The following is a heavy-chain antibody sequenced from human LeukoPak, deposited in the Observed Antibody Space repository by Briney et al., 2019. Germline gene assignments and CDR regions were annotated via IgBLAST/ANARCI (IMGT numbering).Heavy chain of an antibody. V-gene: IGHV1-69*13. D-gene: IGHD5-12*01. J-gene: IGHJ6*02. CDR3: ARCKGYDSPAFYYYYYGMDV. Sequence: GASVKVSCKASGGTFSSYAISWVRQAPGHGLEWMGGIIPIFGTANYAQKFQGRVTITADESTSTAYMELSSLRSEDTAVYYCARCKGYDSPAFYYYYYGMDVWGQGTTVTVSS. CDR2: IIPIFGTA. CDR1: GGTFSSYA.